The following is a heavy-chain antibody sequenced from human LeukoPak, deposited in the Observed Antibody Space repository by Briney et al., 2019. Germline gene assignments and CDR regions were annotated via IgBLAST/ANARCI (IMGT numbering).Heavy chain of an antibody. CDR1: GGSFSGYY. Sequence: SETLSLTCAVYGGSFSGYYWSWIRQTPGKGLEWIGEINHSGSTNYNPSLKSRVTISVDTSKNQFSLKLSSMTAADTAVYYCARGFGELLYVYWGQGTLVTVSS. V-gene: IGHV4-34*01. CDR3: ARGFGELLYVY. D-gene: IGHD3-10*01. J-gene: IGHJ4*02. CDR2: INHSGST.